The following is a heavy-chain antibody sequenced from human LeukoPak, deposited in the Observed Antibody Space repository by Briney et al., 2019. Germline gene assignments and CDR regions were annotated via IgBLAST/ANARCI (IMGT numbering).Heavy chain of an antibody. CDR1: GDSVSRSDSY. J-gene: IGHJ1*01. CDR2: IYYSGRT. V-gene: IGHV4-39*01. Sequence: SETLSLTCTIFGDSVSRSDSYWDWIRQPPGKGLEWIGTIYYSGRTYYSPSLKSRVTLSVDMSNNQFSLTLSSVTAADTALYFCARRRYYDSSGYLEWGQGTLVSVSS. CDR3: ARRRYYDSSGYLE. D-gene: IGHD3-22*01.